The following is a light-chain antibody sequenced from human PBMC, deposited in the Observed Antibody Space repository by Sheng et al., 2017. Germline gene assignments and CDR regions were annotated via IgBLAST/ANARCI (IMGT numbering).Light chain of an antibody. Sequence: DIQLTQSPSSLSASVGDRVTIACRASQSISNYLIWYQQKPGKAPNLLIYAASNLQGGVPSRFSGSGSGKDFTLTISSLKPEDFATYYCQQSYSTPLTFGGGTKVEIK. CDR3: QQSYSTPLT. CDR2: AAS. V-gene: IGKV1-39*01. J-gene: IGKJ4*01. CDR1: QSISNY.